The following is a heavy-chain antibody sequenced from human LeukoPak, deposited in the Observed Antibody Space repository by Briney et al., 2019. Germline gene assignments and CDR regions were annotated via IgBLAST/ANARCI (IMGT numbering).Heavy chain of an antibody. CDR1: GFTFSSYS. Sequence: PGGSLRLSCAASGFTFSSYSMNWVRQAPGKGLEWVSYISSSSITIYYADSVKGRFTVSRDKAKNSLYLQMNSLRAEDTAVYYCAREVYYDSSTFKNYYMDVWGKGTTVTVSS. CDR2: ISSSSITI. D-gene: IGHD3-22*01. J-gene: IGHJ6*03. V-gene: IGHV3-48*01. CDR3: AREVYYDSSTFKNYYMDV.